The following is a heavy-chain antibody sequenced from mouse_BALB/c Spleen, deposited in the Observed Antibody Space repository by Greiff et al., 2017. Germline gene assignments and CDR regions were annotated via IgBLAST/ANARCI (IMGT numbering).Heavy chain of an antibody. J-gene: IGHJ4*01. D-gene: IGHD2-2*01. CDR2: IDPANGNT. V-gene: IGHV14-3*02. CDR3: ASQVTTDYYAMDY. Sequence: EVQLQQSGAELVKPGASVKLSCTASGFNINDTYMHWVKQRPEQGLEWIGRIDPANGNTKYDPKFQGKATITADTSSNTAYLQLSSLTSEDTAVYYCASQVTTDYYAMDYWGQGTSVTVSS. CDR1: GFNINDTY.